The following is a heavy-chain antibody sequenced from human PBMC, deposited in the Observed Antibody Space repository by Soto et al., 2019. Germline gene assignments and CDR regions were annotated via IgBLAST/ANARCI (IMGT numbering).Heavy chain of an antibody. V-gene: IGHV4-59*01. CDR3: ARLLRGWDHRMAYFDY. J-gene: IGHJ4*02. CDR2: ISDSGRT. CDR1: GASITTFY. Sequence: QVQLQESGPGLVKPSETLYLSCSVSGASITTFYWSWIRQPPGRGLEWIGYISDSGRTDYIPSLKSRVTISVGTSKPSLFLKVSSVTAAGTSVYYCARLLRGWDHRMAYFDYWGQGTLVTVSS. D-gene: IGHD1-26*01.